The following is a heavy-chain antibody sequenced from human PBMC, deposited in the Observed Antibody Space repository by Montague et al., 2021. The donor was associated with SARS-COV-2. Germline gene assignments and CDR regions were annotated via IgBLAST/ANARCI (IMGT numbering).Heavy chain of an antibody. CDR2: TYYRSMWKS. CDR3: VRGIEAAGSYDY. Sequence: CAISGDSVSSNSATWNWIRQSPSRGLEWLGRTYYRSMWKSDYAXXXKSRIVINPDTSKNQFSLQLSSVTPEDTALYYCVRGIEAAGSYDYWGQGTLVTVSS. J-gene: IGHJ4*02. D-gene: IGHD6-13*01. CDR1: GDSVSSNSAT. V-gene: IGHV6-1*01.